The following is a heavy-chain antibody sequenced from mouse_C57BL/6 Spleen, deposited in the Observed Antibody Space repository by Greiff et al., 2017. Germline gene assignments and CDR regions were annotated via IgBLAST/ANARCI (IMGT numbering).Heavy chain of an antibody. Sequence: EVMLVESGGGLVKPGGSLKLSCAASGFTFSSYAMSWVRQTPEKRLEWVATISDGGSYTYYPDNVKGRFTISRDNAKNNLYLQMSHLKSEDTARYYCARGGADDYPYAMDYWGQGTSVTVSS. CDR2: ISDGGSYT. D-gene: IGHD2-4*01. CDR3: ARGGADDYPYAMDY. CDR1: GFTFSSYA. J-gene: IGHJ4*01. V-gene: IGHV5-4*03.